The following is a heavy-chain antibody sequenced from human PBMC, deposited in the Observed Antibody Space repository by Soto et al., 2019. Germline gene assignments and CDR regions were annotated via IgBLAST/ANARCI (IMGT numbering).Heavy chain of an antibody. CDR1: GFTFDSFA. CDR2: ISASGGST. D-gene: IGHD3-16*01. CDR3: ARGAVMPDS. Sequence: EVQLLESGGGLEQPGGSLRLSCAASGFTFDSFAMTWVRQAPGKGLEWVSAISASGGSTFYADSVKGRFTISRDSSKNTLYLQMNSLRADDTAVYYCARGAVMPDSWGQGTLVTVSS. V-gene: IGHV3-23*01. J-gene: IGHJ4*02.